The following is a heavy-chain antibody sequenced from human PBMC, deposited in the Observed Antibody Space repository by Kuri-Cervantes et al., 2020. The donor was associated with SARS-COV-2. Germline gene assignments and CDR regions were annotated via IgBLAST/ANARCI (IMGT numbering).Heavy chain of an antibody. CDR1: GVSVTGGTYY. CDR3: ARAYGFLRYIYYMDV. J-gene: IGHJ6*03. Sequence: SETLSLTCAVSGVSVTGGTYYWAWIRQPAGKGLEWIGHLDTSETTTYNPSLKSRVTISLDTSSNQVSLRLTSVTAADTAVYYCARAYGFLRYIYYMDVWGRGTTVTVSS. V-gene: IGHV4-61*09. D-gene: IGHD4-17*01. CDR2: LDTSETT.